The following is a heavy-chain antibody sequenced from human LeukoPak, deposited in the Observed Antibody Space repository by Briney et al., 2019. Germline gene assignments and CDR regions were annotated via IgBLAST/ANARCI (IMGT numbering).Heavy chain of an antibody. CDR1: GVSISSYY. Sequence: SETLSLTCTVSGVSISSYYWSWIRQPPGKGLEWIGYIYYSGSTNYNPSLKSRVTISVDTSKNQFSLKLSSVTAADTAVYYCARGYDFWSGYYPYGMDVWGQGTTVTVSS. J-gene: IGHJ6*02. D-gene: IGHD3-3*01. CDR2: IYYSGST. V-gene: IGHV4-59*01. CDR3: ARGYDFWSGYYPYGMDV.